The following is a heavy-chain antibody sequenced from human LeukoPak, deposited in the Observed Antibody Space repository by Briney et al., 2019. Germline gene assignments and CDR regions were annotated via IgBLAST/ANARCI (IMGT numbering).Heavy chain of an antibody. CDR3: ARKAPYCGGDCLDGSISDAFVI. J-gene: IGHJ3*02. CDR1: GFTFSGYY. D-gene: IGHD2-21*01. Sequence: GGSLRLSCAASGFTFSGYYMSWIRQAPGKGLEWVSYISSSGSTIYYADSVKVRFTISRDNAKNSLYLQMNSLRAENTAMYYCARKAPYCGGDCLDGSISDAFVIWGQETMVTVSS. V-gene: IGHV3-11*01. CDR2: ISSSGSTI.